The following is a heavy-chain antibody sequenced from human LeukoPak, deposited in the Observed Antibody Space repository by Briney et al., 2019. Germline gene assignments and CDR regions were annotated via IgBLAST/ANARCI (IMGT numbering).Heavy chain of an antibody. CDR3: ARLGCGGDCTTDY. CDR1: GGSISSYY. CDR2: IYYSGST. J-gene: IGHJ4*02. V-gene: IGHV4-59*08. D-gene: IGHD2-21*01. Sequence: SETLSLTCTVSGGSISSYYWSWIRQPPGKGLEWIGYIYYSGSTYYNPSLKSRVTISVDTSKNQFSLKLSSVTAADTAVYYCARLGCGGDCTTDYWGQGTLVTVSS.